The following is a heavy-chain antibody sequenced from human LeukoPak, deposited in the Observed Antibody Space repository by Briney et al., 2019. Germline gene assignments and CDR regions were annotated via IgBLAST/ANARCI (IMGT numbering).Heavy chain of an antibody. V-gene: IGHV1-2*06. J-gene: IGHJ4*02. D-gene: IGHD1-26*01. CDR2: INPNSGGT. CDR3: ARDIVGATRSRSMFDY. CDR1: GYTFTGYY. Sequence: ASVKVSCKASGYTFTGYYMHWVRQAPGQGLEWMGRINPNSGGTNYAQKFQGRVTMTRDTSISTAYMELSRLRSDDTAVYYCARDIVGATRSRSMFDYWGQGTPVTVSS.